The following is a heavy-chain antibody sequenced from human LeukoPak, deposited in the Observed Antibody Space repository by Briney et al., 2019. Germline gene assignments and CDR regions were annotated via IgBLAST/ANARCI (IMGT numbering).Heavy chain of an antibody. D-gene: IGHD3-10*01. CDR3: ASETTTFQPFHTTSGEALDV. CDR2: ISSSSSTI. V-gene: IGHV3-48*02. CDR1: GFTFSSYS. J-gene: IGHJ6*02. Sequence: GGSLRLSCAASGFTFSSYSMNWVRQAPGEGLEWVSYISSSSSTIYYADSVKGRFTISRDNAKNSLYLQMNSLRDEDTAVYYCASETTTFQPFHTTSGEALDVWGQGTTVTVSS.